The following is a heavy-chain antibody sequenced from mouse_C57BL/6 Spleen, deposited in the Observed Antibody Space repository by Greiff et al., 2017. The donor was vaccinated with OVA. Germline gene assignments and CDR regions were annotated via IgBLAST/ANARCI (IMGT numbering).Heavy chain of an antibody. D-gene: IGHD4-1*01. J-gene: IGHJ2*01. CDR2: IDPSDSYT. V-gene: IGHV1-69*01. CDR1: GYTFTSYW. CDR3: ARALNWDGIDY. Sequence: QVQLQQPGAELVMPGASVKLSCKASGYTFTSYWMHWVKQRPGHGLEWIGEIDPSDSYTNYNQKFKGKSTLTVDKSASTAYMQLSSLTSEDSAVYYCARALNWDGIDYWGQGTTLTVSS.